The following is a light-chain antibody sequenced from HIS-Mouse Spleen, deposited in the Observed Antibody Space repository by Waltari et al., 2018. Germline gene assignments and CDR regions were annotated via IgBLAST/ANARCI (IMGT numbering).Light chain of an antibody. Sequence: DIQMTQSPSTLSASVGDRVTITCRASQSISSWFAWYQQKPGKAPKPLIYKASSLESGVPSRFRGRGSGTEFTLTISSLQPGDYATYYCQQYNSYYTFGQGTTLEIK. CDR3: QQYNSYYT. J-gene: IGKJ2*01. V-gene: IGKV1-5*03. CDR2: KAS. CDR1: QSISSW.